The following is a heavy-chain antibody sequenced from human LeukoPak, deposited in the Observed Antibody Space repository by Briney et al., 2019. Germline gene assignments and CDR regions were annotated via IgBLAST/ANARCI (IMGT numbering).Heavy chain of an antibody. V-gene: IGHV1-18*01. CDR2: ISAYNGNT. Sequence: ASVKVSCKASGYTFTSYGISWVRQAPGQGLEWMGWISAYNGNTNYAQKLQGRITMTTDTSTSTAYMELRSLRSDDTAVYYCARDRAAPYYYDSSGYYDYWGQGTLVTVSS. J-gene: IGHJ4*02. CDR3: ARDRAAPYYYDSSGYYDY. D-gene: IGHD3-22*01. CDR1: GYTFTSYG.